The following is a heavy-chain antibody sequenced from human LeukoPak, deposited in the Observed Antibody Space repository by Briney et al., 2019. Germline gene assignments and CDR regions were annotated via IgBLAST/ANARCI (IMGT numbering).Heavy chain of an antibody. D-gene: IGHD1/OR15-1a*01. CDR3: ARVEHPSYFDY. Sequence: GGSLRLSCAASGFTFSSYGMHWVRQAPGKGLEWVAFIQYGGSNKYYADSVKGRFTISRDNSKNTLYLQMNSLRAEDTAVYYCARVEHPSYFDYWGQGTLVTVSS. J-gene: IGHJ4*02. CDR1: GFTFSSYG. V-gene: IGHV3-30*02. CDR2: IQYGGSNK.